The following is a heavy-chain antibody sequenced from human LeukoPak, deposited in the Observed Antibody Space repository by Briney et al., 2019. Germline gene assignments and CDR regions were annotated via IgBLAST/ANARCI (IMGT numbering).Heavy chain of an antibody. CDR1: GGSISHYY. J-gene: IGHJ5*02. CDR2: IYYSGST. Sequence: SETLSLTCIVSGGSISHYYWNWIRQPPGKGLEWIGYIYYSGSTNYNPSLKSRVTISVDTSKNQFSLKLSSVTTADTAVYYCARGFTLFDPWGQGPLVTVSS. CDR3: ARGFTLFDP. V-gene: IGHV4-59*01. D-gene: IGHD2/OR15-2a*01.